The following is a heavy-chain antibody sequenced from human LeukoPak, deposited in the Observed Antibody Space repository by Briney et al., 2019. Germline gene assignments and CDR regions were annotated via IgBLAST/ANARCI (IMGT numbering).Heavy chain of an antibody. CDR2: INHSGST. J-gene: IGHJ4*02. Sequence: SETLSLTCAVYGGSFSGYYWSWIRQPPGKGLEWIGEINHSGSTNYNPSLKSRVTISVDTSKNQFSLKLSSVTAADTALYYCARRGSYYDSSDTPFDYWAREPWSPSPQ. V-gene: IGHV4-34*01. D-gene: IGHD3-22*01. CDR1: GGSFSGYY. CDR3: ARRGSYYDSSDTPFDY.